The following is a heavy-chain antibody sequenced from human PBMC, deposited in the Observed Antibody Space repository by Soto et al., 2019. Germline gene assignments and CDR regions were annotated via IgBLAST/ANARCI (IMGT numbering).Heavy chain of an antibody. V-gene: IGHV4-39*01. CDR1: DSPSSSTSYT. Sequence: PAEPRSSPCNVLDSPSSSTSYTWAWIRQPPGKGLEWIGSIYYSGSTYYNPSLKSRVTISVDTSKNQFSLKLSSVTAADTAVYYCARHPGGFDIWGQGTMVTVSS. CDR2: IYYSGST. D-gene: IGHD3-10*01. CDR3: ARHPGGFDI. J-gene: IGHJ3*02.